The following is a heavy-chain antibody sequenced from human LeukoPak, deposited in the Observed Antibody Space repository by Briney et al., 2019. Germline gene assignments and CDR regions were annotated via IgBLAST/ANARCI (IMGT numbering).Heavy chain of an antibody. V-gene: IGHV1-46*01. D-gene: IGHD3-3*01. CDR3: ARDLGITIFGVAKNWFDP. J-gene: IGHJ5*02. Sequence: ASAKVSCKAFGYTFTNYGISWVRQAPGQGLEWMGIINPSGGSTSYAQKFQGRVTMTRDMSTSTVYMELSSLRSEDTAVYYCARDLGITIFGVAKNWFDPWGQGTLVTVSS. CDR1: GYTFTNYG. CDR2: INPSGGST.